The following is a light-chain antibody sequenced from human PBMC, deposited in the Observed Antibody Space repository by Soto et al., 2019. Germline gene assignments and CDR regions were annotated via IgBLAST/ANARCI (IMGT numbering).Light chain of an antibody. CDR2: DAS. J-gene: IGKJ4*01. CDR1: QSVSRY. CDR3: QQRSDWPST. Sequence: EIVLTQSLATLSLSPGERAILSCRASQSVSRYLAWYQQKPGQAPRLLIYDASNRAAGIPARFSGSGSGTDITLTISSLEPEDFAVYYGQQRSDWPSTFGGGTKVQIK. V-gene: IGKV3-11*01.